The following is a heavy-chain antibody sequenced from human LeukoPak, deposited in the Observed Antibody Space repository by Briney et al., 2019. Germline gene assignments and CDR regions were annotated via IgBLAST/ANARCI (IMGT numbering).Heavy chain of an antibody. V-gene: IGHV3-30*02. J-gene: IGHJ4*02. D-gene: IGHD3/OR15-3a*01. CDR3: VRDRDWGFDY. CDR2: IRSDGSSN. CDR1: GFTFSSHG. Sequence: GGSLRLSCAASGFTFSSHGMHWVRQAPGKGLEWVTFIRSDGSSNYYGDSVKGRFTLSRDNFKNTLSLQMNSLRAEDTAVYYCVRDRDWGFDYWGQGTLVAVSS.